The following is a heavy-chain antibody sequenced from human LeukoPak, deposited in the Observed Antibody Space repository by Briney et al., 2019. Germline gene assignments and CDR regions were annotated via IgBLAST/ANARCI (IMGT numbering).Heavy chain of an antibody. J-gene: IGHJ4*02. CDR3: ATGVQDYYDSSGYAS. CDR2: ISAYNGNT. CDR1: GYTFTSYG. Sequence: ASVKVSCKASGYTFTSYGISWVRQAPGQGLEWMGWISAYNGNTNYAQKLQGRVTMTTDTSTSTAYMELRSLRSDDTAVYYCATGVQDYYDSSGYASWGQGTLVTVSS. V-gene: IGHV1-18*01. D-gene: IGHD3-22*01.